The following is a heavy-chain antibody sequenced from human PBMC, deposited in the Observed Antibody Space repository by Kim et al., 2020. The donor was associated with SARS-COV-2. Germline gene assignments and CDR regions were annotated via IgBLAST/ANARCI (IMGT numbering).Heavy chain of an antibody. CDR3: ARGVREVGYSGYMTITNGYYYYGMDV. D-gene: IGHD5-12*01. V-gene: IGHV4-4*02. CDR1: GGSISSSNW. J-gene: IGHJ6*02. CDR2: IYHSGST. Sequence: SETLSLTCAVSGGSISSSNWWSWVRQPPGKGLEWIGEIYHSGSTNYNPSLKSRVTISVDKSKNQFSLKLSSVTAADTAVYYCARGVREVGYSGYMTITNGYYYYGMDVWGQGTTVTVSS.